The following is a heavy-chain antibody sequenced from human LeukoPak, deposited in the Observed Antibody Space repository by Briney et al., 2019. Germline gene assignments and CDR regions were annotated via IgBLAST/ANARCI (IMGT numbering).Heavy chain of an antibody. CDR2: IYFSGSN. J-gene: IGHJ4*02. D-gene: IGHD3-22*01. CDR3: ATNYYDSGGYSHFDY. CDR1: GGSISSSSYF. Sequence: SETLSLTCTVSGGSISSSSYFWVWTRQPPGKGLEWIGSIYFSGSNYNNPSLKSRVTISVDTSKNQFSLKLSSVTAADTALYYCATNYYDSGGYSHFDYWGQGALVAVSS. V-gene: IGHV4-39*01.